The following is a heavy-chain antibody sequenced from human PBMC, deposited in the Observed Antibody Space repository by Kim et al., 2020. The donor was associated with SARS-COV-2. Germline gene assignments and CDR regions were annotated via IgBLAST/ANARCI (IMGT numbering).Heavy chain of an antibody. D-gene: IGHD3-22*01. Sequence: KSRVTISVDTSKNQFSLKLSSVTAADTAVYYCARRLPTLYYYDSSGGFDPWGQGTLVTVSS. CDR3: ARRLPTLYYYDSSGGFDP. J-gene: IGHJ5*02. V-gene: IGHV4-30-2*04.